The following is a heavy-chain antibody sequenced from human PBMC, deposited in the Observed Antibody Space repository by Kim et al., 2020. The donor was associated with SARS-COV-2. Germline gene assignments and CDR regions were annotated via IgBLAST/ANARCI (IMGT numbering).Heavy chain of an antibody. J-gene: IGHJ5*02. CDR1: GGSISSYY. CDR2: IYYSGST. V-gene: IGHV4-59*13. D-gene: IGHD3-10*01. Sequence: SETLSLTCTVSGGSISSYYWSWIRQPPGKGLEWIGYIYYSGSTNYNPSLKSRVTISVDTSKNQFSLKLSSVTAADTAVYYCARAKNIRGLWFGELETGFDPWGQGTLVTVSS. CDR3: ARAKNIRGLWFGELETGFDP.